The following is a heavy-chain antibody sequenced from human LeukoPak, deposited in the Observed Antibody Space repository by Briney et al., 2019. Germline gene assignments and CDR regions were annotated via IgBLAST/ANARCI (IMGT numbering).Heavy chain of an antibody. CDR2: NNHSGST. J-gene: IGHJ4*02. CDR1: GGSFSGYY. CDR3: ASGPSRYYYDSSGYYS. D-gene: IGHD3-22*01. Sequence: SETLSLTCAVYGGSFSGYYWSWIRQPPGKGLEWIGENNHSGSTNYNPSLKSRVTISVDTSKNQFSLKLSSVTAADTAVYYCASGPSRYYYDSSGYYSWGQGTLVTVSS. V-gene: IGHV4-34*01.